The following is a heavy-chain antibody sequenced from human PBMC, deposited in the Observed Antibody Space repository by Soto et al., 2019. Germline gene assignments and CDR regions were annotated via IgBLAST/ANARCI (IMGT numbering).Heavy chain of an antibody. CDR2: ISWNSGSI. CDR3: GLGEYCYGMDV. Sequence: EVQLVESGGGLVQPGRSLRLSCAASGFTFDDYAMHWVRQAPGKGLEWVSGISWNSGSIGYADSVKGRFTISRDNAKNSLYLQMNSLRAEDTALYYCGLGEYCYGMDVWGQGTTFTVSS. D-gene: IGHD3-10*01. V-gene: IGHV3-9*01. CDR1: GFTFDDYA. J-gene: IGHJ6*01.